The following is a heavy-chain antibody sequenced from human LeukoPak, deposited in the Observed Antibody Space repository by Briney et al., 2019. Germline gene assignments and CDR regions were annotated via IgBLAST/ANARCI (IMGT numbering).Heavy chain of an antibody. J-gene: IGHJ6*02. Sequence: ASVKVSCKASGYTFISYGISWVRQAPGQGLEWMGWISAYNGNTNYAQKLQGRVTMTTDTSTSTAYMELSSLRSEDTAVYYCARDGKYYGDYGGRSYYGMDVWGQGTTVTVSS. V-gene: IGHV1-18*01. CDR2: ISAYNGNT. D-gene: IGHD4-17*01. CDR3: ARDGKYYGDYGGRSYYGMDV. CDR1: GYTFISYG.